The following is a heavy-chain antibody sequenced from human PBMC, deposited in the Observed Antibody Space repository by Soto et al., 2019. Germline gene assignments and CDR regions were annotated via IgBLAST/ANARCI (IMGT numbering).Heavy chain of an antibody. Sequence: GESLKISCQGSGYSFTSYWISWVRQMPGKGLEWMGRIDPSDSYTNYSPSFQGHVTISADKSISTAYLQWSSLKASDTAMYYCASSQGIAAAGISYYYGMDVWGQGTTVTVSS. V-gene: IGHV5-10-1*01. D-gene: IGHD6-13*01. CDR2: IDPSDSYT. CDR3: ASSQGIAAAGISYYYGMDV. J-gene: IGHJ6*02. CDR1: GYSFTSYW.